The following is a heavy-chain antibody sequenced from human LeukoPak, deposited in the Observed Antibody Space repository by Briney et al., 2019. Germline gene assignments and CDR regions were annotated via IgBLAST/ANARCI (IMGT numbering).Heavy chain of an antibody. Sequence: GGSLRLSCAASGFTFSSYGMHWVRQAPGKGLEWVAVISYDGSNKYYADSVKGRFTISRDNSKNTLYLQMNSLRAEDTAVYYCARYCSGGSCYRKSHFDYWGQGTLVTVSS. J-gene: IGHJ4*02. D-gene: IGHD2-15*01. CDR2: ISYDGSNK. CDR1: GFTFSSYG. CDR3: ARYCSGGSCYRKSHFDY. V-gene: IGHV3-30*03.